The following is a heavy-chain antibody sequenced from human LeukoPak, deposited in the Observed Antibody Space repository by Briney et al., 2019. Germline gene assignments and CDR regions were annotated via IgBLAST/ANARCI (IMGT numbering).Heavy chain of an antibody. CDR1: GVTFTNYP. CDR2: FISMFGTP. Sequence: SVKVTIKASGVTFTNYPMNWVRQAPGQGLEWMGRFISMFGTPNYAQKFQDRVTMTADKSTNTLYLELRNLRSEDTAMYYCVRGRQYFFDDWGQGTLVTVSS. J-gene: IGHJ4*02. CDR3: VRGRQYFFDD. V-gene: IGHV1-69*06. D-gene: IGHD3-10*01.